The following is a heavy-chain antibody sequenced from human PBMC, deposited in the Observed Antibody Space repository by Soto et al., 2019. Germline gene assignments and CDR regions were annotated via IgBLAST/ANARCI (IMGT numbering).Heavy chain of an antibody. Sequence: QVQLQESGPGLVKPSQTLSLTCIVSGGSISNVNDYWSWIRQRPDKGLEWIGHIYSGGSIYNNPSLRSRVTISMDTSKIQFSLQLRSVSAADAAFCEWARGASGDKVDYWGQGTLVTVSS. D-gene: IGHD7-27*01. J-gene: IGHJ4*02. CDR2: IYSGGSI. V-gene: IGHV4-30-4*08. CDR1: GGSISNVNDY. CDR3: ARGASGDKVDY.